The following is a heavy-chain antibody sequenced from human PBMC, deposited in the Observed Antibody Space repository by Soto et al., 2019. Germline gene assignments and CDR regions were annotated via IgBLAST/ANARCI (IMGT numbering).Heavy chain of an antibody. V-gene: IGHV3-30*18. D-gene: IGHD3-3*01. CDR1: GFAFRSYG. J-gene: IGHJ5*02. Sequence: QVQLVESGGGVVQPGRSLRLSCAASGFAFRSYGMHWVRQAPGKGLEWVAVIKSDGVNKNSLDSVKGRFTISRDNTKNPLLLHMTILTPDKTTVYYCAKPRASLEWPWLEPWGQGTLVTVSS. CDR3: AKPRASLEWPWLEP. CDR2: IKSDGVNK.